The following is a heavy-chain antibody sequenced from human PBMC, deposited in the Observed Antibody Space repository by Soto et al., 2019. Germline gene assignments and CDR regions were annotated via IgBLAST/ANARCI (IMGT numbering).Heavy chain of an antibody. J-gene: IGHJ6*03. CDR3: ASNGAAAGKVDYYYYMDV. V-gene: IGHV1-46*03. CDR1: GYTFTSYY. Sequence: GASVKVSCKASGYTFTSYYMHWVRQAPGQGLEWMGIINPSGGSTSYAQKFQGRVTMTRDTSTSTVYMELSSLRSEDTAVYYCASNGAAAGKVDYYYYMDVWGKGTTVTVSS. CDR2: INPSGGST. D-gene: IGHD6-13*01.